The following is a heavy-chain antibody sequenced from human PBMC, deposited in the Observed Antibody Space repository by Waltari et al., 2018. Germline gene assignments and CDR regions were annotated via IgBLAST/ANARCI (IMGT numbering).Heavy chain of an antibody. Sequence: QVQLQQWGAGLLKPSETLSLTCAVYGGSFSSYYWRWIRQPPGKGLEWIGEINHSGSTNYNPSLESRVTISADTSKNQFSLNLNSVTAADTAVYYCARGQGAGDGYYFDYWGRGTLVTVSS. V-gene: IGHV4-34*01. CDR1: GGSFSSYY. CDR2: INHSGST. J-gene: IGHJ4*02. CDR3: ARGQGAGDGYYFDY. D-gene: IGHD2-21*02.